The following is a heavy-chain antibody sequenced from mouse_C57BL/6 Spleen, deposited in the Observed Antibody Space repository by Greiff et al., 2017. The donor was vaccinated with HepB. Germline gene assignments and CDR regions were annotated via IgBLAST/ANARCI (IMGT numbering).Heavy chain of an antibody. J-gene: IGHJ1*03. Sequence: QVQLQQSGAELVKPGASVKISCKASGYAFSRYWMNWVKQRPGKGLEWIGQIYPGDGDTNYNGKFKGKATLTADKSSSTAYMQLSSLTSEDSAVYFCANASQVTTVWYFDVCGTGTTFIVSS. V-gene: IGHV1-80*01. CDR1: GYAFSRYW. CDR2: IYPGDGDT. D-gene: IGHD1-1*01. CDR3: ANASQVTTVWYFDV.